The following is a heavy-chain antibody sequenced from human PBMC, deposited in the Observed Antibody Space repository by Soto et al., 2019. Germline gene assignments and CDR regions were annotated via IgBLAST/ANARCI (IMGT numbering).Heavy chain of an antibody. CDR2: IIPIFGTA. J-gene: IGHJ3*02. Sequence: SVKVSCKASGGTFSSYAISWVRQAPGQGLEWMGGIIPIFGTANYAQKFRGRVTITADESTSTAYMELSSLRSEDTAVYYCARERGVVVPPAIEDAFDIWGQVTMVTGSS. D-gene: IGHD2-2*02. CDR1: GGTFSSYA. CDR3: ARERGVVVPPAIEDAFDI. V-gene: IGHV1-69*13.